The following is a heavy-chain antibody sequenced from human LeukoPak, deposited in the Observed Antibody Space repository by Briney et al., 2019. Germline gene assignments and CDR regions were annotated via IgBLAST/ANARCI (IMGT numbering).Heavy chain of an antibody. CDR3: ARVMGLYGDYEDAFDI. Sequence: GGSLRLSCAASGFTFSSYGMHWVRQAPGQRLEWMGWINAGNGNAKYSQKFQGRVTITRDTSASTAYMELSSLRSEDTAVYYCARVMGLYGDYEDAFDIWGQGTMVTVSS. CDR1: GFTFSSYG. J-gene: IGHJ3*02. V-gene: IGHV1-3*01. CDR2: INAGNGNA. D-gene: IGHD4-17*01.